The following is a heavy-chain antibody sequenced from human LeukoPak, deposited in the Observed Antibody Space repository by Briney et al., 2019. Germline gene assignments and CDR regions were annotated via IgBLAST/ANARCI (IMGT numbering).Heavy chain of an antibody. J-gene: IGHJ4*02. CDR3: ARVRKLVVPAAIDY. Sequence: SETLSLTCAVYVGSFSGYYWGWIRQPPGKGLEWIGSIYHSGSTYYNPSLKSRVTISVDTSKNQFSLKLSSVTAADTAVYYCARVRKLVVPAAIDYWGQGTLVTVSS. CDR1: VGSFSGYY. CDR2: IYHSGST. V-gene: IGHV4-38-2*01. D-gene: IGHD2-2*02.